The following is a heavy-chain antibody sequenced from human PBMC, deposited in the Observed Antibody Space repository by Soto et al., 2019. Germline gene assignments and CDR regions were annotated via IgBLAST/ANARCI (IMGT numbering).Heavy chain of an antibody. D-gene: IGHD3-9*01. Sequence: GGSLRLSCAASGFTFTSYGMHWVRQAPGKGLEWVAVISSDGRNKYYSDSVKGRFTISRDVSKNTVFLHMDSLSAEDTAVYYCAKEGDFYDISTGYFGSKAYFDHWGQGTLVTVPS. J-gene: IGHJ4*02. V-gene: IGHV3-30*18. CDR2: ISSDGRNK. CDR3: AKEGDFYDISTGYFGSKAYFDH. CDR1: GFTFTSYG.